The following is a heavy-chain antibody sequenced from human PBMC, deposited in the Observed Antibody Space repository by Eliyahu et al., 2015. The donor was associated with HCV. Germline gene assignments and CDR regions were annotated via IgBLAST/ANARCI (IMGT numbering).Heavy chain of an antibody. Sequence: QVLLVQSGAVVKKPGASVKLSCRASGXSFNYYAIHWVRQAPGQRLEWMGWISAGNGEGKYSQTFQGRLTISADTSASTVFMELSGLTFQDTALYYCARDSGNYGSGALSNWGQGTLVTVSS. CDR1: GXSFNYYA. CDR2: ISAGNGEG. CDR3: ARDSGNYGSGALSN. D-gene: IGHD3-10*01. V-gene: IGHV1-3*01. J-gene: IGHJ4*02.